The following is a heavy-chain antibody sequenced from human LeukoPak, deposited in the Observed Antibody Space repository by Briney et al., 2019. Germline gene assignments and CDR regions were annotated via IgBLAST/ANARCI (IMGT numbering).Heavy chain of an antibody. CDR1: GGSSTGHS. Sequence: PSETLSLTCAVYGGSSTGHSWNWVRQPPGKGLESIGEINRSGHTNYNPSLKSRVTISVDTSKNQFSLKLTLVTAADTAVYYCARGGAFEIWGQGTLVTVSS. CDR2: INRSGHT. V-gene: IGHV4-34*01. J-gene: IGHJ3*02. CDR3: ARGGAFEI.